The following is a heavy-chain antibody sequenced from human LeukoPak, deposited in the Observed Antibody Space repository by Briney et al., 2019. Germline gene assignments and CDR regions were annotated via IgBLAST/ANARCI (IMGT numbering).Heavy chain of an antibody. CDR3: ARDSTTAGSPEYFQH. J-gene: IGHJ1*01. CDR1: GFTFSSYG. D-gene: IGHD1-26*01. V-gene: IGHV3-33*01. Sequence: PGGSLRLSRAASGFTFSSYGMYWVRQAPGKGLEWVAVIWYDGSNKYYADSVKGRFTISRDNSKNMLYLQMNSLRAEDTAVYYCARDSTTAGSPEYFQHWGQGTLVTVSS. CDR2: IWYDGSNK.